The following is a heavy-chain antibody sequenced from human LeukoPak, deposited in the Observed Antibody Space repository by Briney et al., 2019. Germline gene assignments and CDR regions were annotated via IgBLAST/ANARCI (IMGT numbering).Heavy chain of an antibody. CDR3: ARGGVAATPGGDY. CDR1: GGSISSSNW. D-gene: IGHD2-15*01. V-gene: IGHV4-4*02. J-gene: IGHJ4*02. Sequence: SETLSLTCAVSGGSISSSNWWSWVRQPPGKGLEWIGEIYRSGSTNYNPSLKSRVTISVDKSKNQFSLKLSSVTAADTAVYYCARGGVAATPGGDYWGQGTLVTVSS. CDR2: IYRSGST.